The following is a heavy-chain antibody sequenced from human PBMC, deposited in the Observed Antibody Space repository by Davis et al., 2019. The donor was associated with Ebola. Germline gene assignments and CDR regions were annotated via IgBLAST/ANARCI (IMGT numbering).Heavy chain of an antibody. J-gene: IGHJ6*03. V-gene: IGHV3-7*03. CDR3: ANGAGSSTSLFYNYHMDV. CDR1: GFTYSSSW. D-gene: IGHD6-6*01. CDR2: IEVDGCEK. Sequence: GESLKISCAASGFTYSSSWMSWVCQAPGTGLEWVANIEVDGCEKYYVDSVKGRFTISSDNAKNSLYLQMNSLRAEDTAVYYCANGAGSSTSLFYNYHMDVWGKGTTVTVSS.